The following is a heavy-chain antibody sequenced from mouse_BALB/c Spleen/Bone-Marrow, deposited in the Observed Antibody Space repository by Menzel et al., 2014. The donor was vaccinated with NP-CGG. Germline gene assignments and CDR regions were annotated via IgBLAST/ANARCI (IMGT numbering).Heavy chain of an antibody. D-gene: IGHD2-1*01. CDR2: IDPYSGGT. CDR1: GYSFTGYN. Sequence: EVKLQESGPELEKPGASVKISCKASGYSFTGYNMNWVKQSNGKSLEWIGNIDPYSGGTSYNQKFKGKATLTVDKSSSTAYMQLKSLTSEDSAVYYCARPWVNYFDYWGQGTTLTVSS. V-gene: IGHV1-39*01. CDR3: ARPWVNYFDY. J-gene: IGHJ2*01.